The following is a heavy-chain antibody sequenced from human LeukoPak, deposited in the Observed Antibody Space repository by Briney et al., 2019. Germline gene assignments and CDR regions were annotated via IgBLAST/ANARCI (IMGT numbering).Heavy chain of an antibody. CDR3: ASRGYSYGYSFDY. CDR2: IIPIFGTA. V-gene: IGHV1-69*13. D-gene: IGHD5-18*01. Sequence: SVKVSCKASGGTFSSYAISWVRQAPGQGLEWMGGIIPIFGTANYAQKFQDRVTITADESTSTAYMELSSLRSEDTAVYYCASRGYSYGYSFDYWGQGTLVTVSS. J-gene: IGHJ4*02. CDR1: GGTFSSYA.